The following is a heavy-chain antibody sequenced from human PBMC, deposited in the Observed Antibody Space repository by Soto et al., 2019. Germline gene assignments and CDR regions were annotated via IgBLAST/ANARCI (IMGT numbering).Heavy chain of an antibody. CDR1: GYTFTSYA. V-gene: IGHV1-3*01. J-gene: IGHJ6*02. CDR3: ARLVVVRGYYYGMDV. D-gene: IGHD2-15*01. CDR2: INAGNGNT. Sequence: QVQLVQSGAEVKKPGASVKVSCKASGYTFTSYAMHWVRQAPGQRLEWMGWINAGNGNTKYSQKFQGRVTITRDTSASTAYMELSSPRSEDTAVYYCARLVVVRGYYYGMDVWGQGTTVTVSS.